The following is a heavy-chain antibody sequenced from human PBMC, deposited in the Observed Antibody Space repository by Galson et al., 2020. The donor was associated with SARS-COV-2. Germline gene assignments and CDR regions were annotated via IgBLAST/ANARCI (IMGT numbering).Heavy chain of an antibody. CDR1: GFTFSSYG. V-gene: IGHV3-33*06. J-gene: IGHJ6*03. CDR3: AKDSDQWLVPRYYMDV. D-gene: IGHD6-19*01. CDR2: IWYDGSNK. Sequence: GGSLRLSCAASGFTFSSYGMHWVRQAPGKGLEWVAVIWYDGSNKYYADSVKGRFTISRDNSKNTRYLQMNSPRAEDTAVYYCAKDSDQWLVPRYYMDVWGEGATVTVS.